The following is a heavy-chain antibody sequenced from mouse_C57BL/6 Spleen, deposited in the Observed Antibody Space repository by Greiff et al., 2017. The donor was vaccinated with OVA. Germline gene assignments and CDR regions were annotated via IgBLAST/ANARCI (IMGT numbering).Heavy chain of an antibody. CDR1: GYTFTDYE. Sequence: VQLQQSGAELVRPGASVTLSCKASGYTFTDYEMHWVKQTPVHGLEWIGAIDPETGGTAYTQKFKGKAILTADKSSSTAYMELRSLTSEDSAVYYCTRTTVASSYWYFDVWGTGTTVTVSS. CDR2: IDPETGGT. CDR3: TRTTVASSYWYFDV. D-gene: IGHD1-1*01. V-gene: IGHV1-15*01. J-gene: IGHJ1*03.